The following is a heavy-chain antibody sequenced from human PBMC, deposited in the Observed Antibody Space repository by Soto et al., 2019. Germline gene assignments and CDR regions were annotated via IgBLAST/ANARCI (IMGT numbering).Heavy chain of an antibody. CDR1: GDSFNDYY. J-gene: IGHJ6*03. V-gene: IGHV1-2*04. Sequence: QVQLVQSGAEVRKPGASVTVSCRSSGDSFNDYYIHWVRQAPGQGFEWMGWINPNGGVTKYAQKFQGWVSMTRDTPSRTVYMQLRRLRSHDTAVYYCARESGGATATLDYYFFYMDVWGTGTTVTVSS. CDR3: ARESGGATATLDYYFFYMDV. CDR2: INPNGGVT. D-gene: IGHD5-12*01.